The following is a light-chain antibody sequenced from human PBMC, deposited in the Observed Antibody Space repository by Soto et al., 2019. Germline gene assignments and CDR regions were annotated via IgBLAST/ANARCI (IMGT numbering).Light chain of an antibody. Sequence: EIVLTQSPGTLSLSPGERATLSCRASQSVSNNYLAWYQQKPGQAPRLLIYGASNRATGIPDRFSGSGSGTDFTLTISRLEPEDFAVYYCQQYNVWPRTFGQGTKVDIK. CDR1: QSVSNNY. V-gene: IGKV3-20*01. CDR2: GAS. CDR3: QQYNVWPRT. J-gene: IGKJ1*01.